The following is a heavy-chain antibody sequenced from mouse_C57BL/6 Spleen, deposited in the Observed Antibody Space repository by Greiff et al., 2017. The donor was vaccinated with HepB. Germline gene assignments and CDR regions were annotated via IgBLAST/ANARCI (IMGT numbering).Heavy chain of an antibody. J-gene: IGHJ2*01. Sequence: EVQRVESGGGLVKPGGSLKLSCAASGFSFSDYGMHWVRQAPEKGLEWVAYISSGSSTIYYADTVKGRFTISRDNAKNTLFLHMTSLRSEDTAMYYCASGGYYTYFDYWGQGTTLTVSS. V-gene: IGHV5-17*01. CDR2: ISSGSSTI. D-gene: IGHD2-3*01. CDR3: ASGGYYTYFDY. CDR1: GFSFSDYG.